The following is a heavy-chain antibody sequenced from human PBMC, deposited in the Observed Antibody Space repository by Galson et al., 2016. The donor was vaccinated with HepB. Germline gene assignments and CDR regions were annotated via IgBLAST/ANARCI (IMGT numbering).Heavy chain of an antibody. CDR3: AKDPIQCGGDCTRASYYFDY. CDR1: GFTFSNYA. J-gene: IGHJ4*02. Sequence: SLRLSCAASGFTFSNYAMSWVRQAPGKGLEWVSSISGPGRNTYYADSVKGRFTISRDNSKNTLYLQMNSLRAEDTAVYYCAKDPIQCGGDCTRASYYFDYWGQGLLVTVSS. V-gene: IGHV3-23*01. D-gene: IGHD2-21*02. CDR2: ISGPGRNT.